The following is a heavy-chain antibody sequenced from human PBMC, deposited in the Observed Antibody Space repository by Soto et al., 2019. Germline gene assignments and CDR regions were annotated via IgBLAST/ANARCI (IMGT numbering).Heavy chain of an antibody. V-gene: IGHV3-23*01. Sequence: EVQLLESGGGLVQPGGSLRLSCAASGFTFSSYAMSWVRQAPGKGLEWVSAISGSGGSTYYADSVKGRFTISRDNSKNPLYLQMNSLGAEDTAVYYCAKVLKDGAVAAPGYFDYWGQGTLVTVSS. CDR3: AKVLKDGAVAAPGYFDY. D-gene: IGHD6-19*01. J-gene: IGHJ4*02. CDR2: ISGSGGST. CDR1: GFTFSSYA.